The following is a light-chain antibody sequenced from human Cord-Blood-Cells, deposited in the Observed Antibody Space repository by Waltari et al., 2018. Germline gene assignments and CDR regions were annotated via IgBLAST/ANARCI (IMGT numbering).Light chain of an antibody. CDR3: QQYYSYPWT. J-gene: IGKJ1*01. CDR2: AAS. CDR1: QGISSY. Sequence: AIRMTQSPSSFSASTGDRVTITCRASQGISSYLAWYQQKPGKAPKLLSYAASTLQSGVPSRFSGSGSGTDFTRTISCLQSEDFATYYCQQYYSYPWTFGQGTKVEIK. V-gene: IGKV1-8*01.